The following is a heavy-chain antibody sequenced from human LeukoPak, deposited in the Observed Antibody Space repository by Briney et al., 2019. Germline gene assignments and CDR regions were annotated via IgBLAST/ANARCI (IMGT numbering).Heavy chain of an antibody. CDR1: GGSISSGSYY. CDR2: IYTSGST. CDR3: AVKGSSWYEAFDY. Sequence: TSQTLSLTCTVSGGSISSGSYYWSWIRQPAGKGLEWIGRIYTSGSTNYNPSLKSRVTISVDTSKNQFSLKLSSVTAADTAVYYCAVKGSSWYEAFDYWGQGTLVTVSS. J-gene: IGHJ4*02. V-gene: IGHV4-61*02. D-gene: IGHD6-13*01.